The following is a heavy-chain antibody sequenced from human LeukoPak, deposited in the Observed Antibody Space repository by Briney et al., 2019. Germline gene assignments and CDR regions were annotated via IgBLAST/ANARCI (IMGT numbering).Heavy chain of an antibody. CDR2: ISGSVGIT. J-gene: IGHJ3*02. V-gene: IGHV3-23*01. CDR1: GFTFSNYA. Sequence: GGSLKLSCAASGFTFSNYAMNWVRQPPGKGLEWVSRISGSVGITFYADSVKGRFTISRDNSKNTLYMQMNSLRAEGTAVYYCAKVTSESDAFDIWGQGTMVTVSS. CDR3: AKVTSESDAFDI.